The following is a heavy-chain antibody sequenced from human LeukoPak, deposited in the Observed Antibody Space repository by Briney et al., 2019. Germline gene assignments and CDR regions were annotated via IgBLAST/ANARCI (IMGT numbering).Heavy chain of an antibody. J-gene: IGHJ4*02. V-gene: IGHV1-69*05. CDR3: ARLGVRTMTFDY. CDR1: GGTFSSYA. D-gene: IGHD3-22*01. CDR2: IIPIFGTA. Sequence: ASVKVSCKASGGTFSSYAISWLQQAPGQGLEWMGRIIPIFGTANYAQKFQGRVTITTDESTSTAYMELSSLRSEDTAVYYCARLGVRTMTFDYWGQGTLVTVSS.